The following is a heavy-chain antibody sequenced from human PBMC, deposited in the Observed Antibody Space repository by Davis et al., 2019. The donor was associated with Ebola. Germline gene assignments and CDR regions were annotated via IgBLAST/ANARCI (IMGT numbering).Heavy chain of an antibody. D-gene: IGHD2-15*01. CDR1: GYTFTTYG. J-gene: IGHJ6*02. V-gene: IGHV1-18*01. CDR3: ARDRYCSGGSCYSSYYYGMDV. CDR2: ISTYNDNT. Sequence: AASVKVSCKASGYTFTTYGISWVRQALGQGLEWMGWISTYNDNTNYAQKLQGRVTMTTDTSTSTAYMELRSLRSDDTAVYYCARDRYCSGGSCYSSYYYGMDVWGQGTTVTVSS.